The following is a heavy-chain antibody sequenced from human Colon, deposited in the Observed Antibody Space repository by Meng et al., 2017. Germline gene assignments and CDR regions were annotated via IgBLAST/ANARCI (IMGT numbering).Heavy chain of an antibody. J-gene: IGHJ3*02. CDR3: ARVKGSSGSDAFDI. D-gene: IGHD3-22*01. Sequence: ASVKVSCKASGYTFTGYYMHWLRQAPGQGLEWMGRINPNSGGTNYAQNFQGRVTMTRDTSISTAYMELSNLRSDDTALYYCARVKGSSGSDAFDIWGQGTVVTVSS. CDR1: GYTFTGYY. CDR2: INPNSGGT. V-gene: IGHV1-2*06.